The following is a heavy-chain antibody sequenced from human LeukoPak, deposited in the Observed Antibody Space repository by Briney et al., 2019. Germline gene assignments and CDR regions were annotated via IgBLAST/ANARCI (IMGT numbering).Heavy chain of an antibody. Sequence: GGSLRHSCAASGFTFSNYDMIWLPPAPGKGLEWFSYIKNSGSTIYYADSEKGRFTVSRDNAKNSLYLQRNRLRAEDTAVYYCARDERSSYVRGVSQYFLHWGQGTLVTVSS. CDR3: ARDERSSYVRGVSQYFLH. CDR1: GFTFSNYD. D-gene: IGHD2-8*01. CDR2: IKNSGSTI. V-gene: IGHV3-48*03. J-gene: IGHJ1*01.